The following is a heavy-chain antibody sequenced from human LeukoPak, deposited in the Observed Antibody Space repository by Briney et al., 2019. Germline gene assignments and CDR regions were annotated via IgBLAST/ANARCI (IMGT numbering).Heavy chain of an antibody. CDR3: ARDRDSSSWSYYFDY. V-gene: IGHV3-30*04. Sequence: GGSLRLSCAASGFTFSSYAMHWVRQAPGKGLEWVAVISYDGSNKYYADSVKGRFTISRDNSKHTLYLQMNSLRAEDTAVYYCARDRDSSSWSYYFDYWGQGTLVTVSS. D-gene: IGHD6-13*01. CDR2: ISYDGSNK. CDR1: GFTFSSYA. J-gene: IGHJ4*02.